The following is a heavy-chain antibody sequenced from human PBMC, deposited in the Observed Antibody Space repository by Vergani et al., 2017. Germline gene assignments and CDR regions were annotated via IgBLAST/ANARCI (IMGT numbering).Heavy chain of an antibody. J-gene: IGHJ4*02. CDR3: AREGYCSSRSCYAIGY. Sequence: EVHLEESGGGLVQPGGSLRLSCAASGFTFGDYYMAWIRLAPGKGLDWVASIKRDGTETFYVDSVKGRFTISRDNAKTTLYLQMNSLRDEDRGVYYCAREGYCSSRSCYAIGYWGQGTLVTVSS. D-gene: IGHD2-2*01. CDR1: GFTFGDYY. CDR2: IKRDGTET. V-gene: IGHV3-7*01.